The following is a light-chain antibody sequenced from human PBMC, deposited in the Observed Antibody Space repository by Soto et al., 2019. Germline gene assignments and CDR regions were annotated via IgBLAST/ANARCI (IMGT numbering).Light chain of an antibody. CDR1: SSHVGGYNY. CDR3: SSYTRSSTLI. J-gene: IGLJ2*01. V-gene: IGLV2-14*04. Sequence: NSSHVGGYNYVSWYQQHPGKAPKVMIYDVMNRPSGVSNRFSGSKSGITASLTISGLQAEDEADYYCSSYTRSSTLIFGGVT. CDR2: DVM.